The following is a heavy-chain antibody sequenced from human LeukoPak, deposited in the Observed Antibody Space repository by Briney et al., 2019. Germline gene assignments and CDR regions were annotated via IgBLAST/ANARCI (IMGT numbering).Heavy chain of an antibody. CDR1: GFTFSNYA. CDR3: AKWGDYDILTGYYDSDY. D-gene: IGHD3-9*01. V-gene: IGHV3-23*01. J-gene: IGHJ4*02. CDR2: VSGRDDST. Sequence: GGSLRLSCAASGFTFSNYAMSWVRQAPGKGLEWVSAVSGRDDSTYYADSVKGRFTISRDNSKNTLYLQMNSLSAEDTAVYYCAKWGDYDILTGYYDSDYWGQGTLVTVSS.